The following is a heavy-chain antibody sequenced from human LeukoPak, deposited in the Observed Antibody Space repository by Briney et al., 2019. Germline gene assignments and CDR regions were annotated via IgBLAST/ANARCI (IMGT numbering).Heavy chain of an antibody. CDR3: ASTPEYYYGSGSYFAPYFDY. Sequence: SETLSLTCTVSGGSISSSSYYWGWIRQPPGKGLEWIGSIYYSGSTYYNPSLKSRVTISVDTSKNQFSLKLSSVTAADTAVYYCASTPEYYYGSGSYFAPYFDYWGQGTLVTVSS. D-gene: IGHD3-10*01. CDR1: GGSISSSSYY. V-gene: IGHV4-39*07. J-gene: IGHJ4*02. CDR2: IYYSGST.